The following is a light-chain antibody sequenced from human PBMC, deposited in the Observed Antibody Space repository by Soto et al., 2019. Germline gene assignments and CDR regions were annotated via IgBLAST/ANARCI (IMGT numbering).Light chain of an antibody. V-gene: IGKV1-5*01. CDR3: RQSYSAPQVT. CDR1: QTISSW. Sequence: DIQMTQSPSTLSGSVGDRVTITCRASQTISSWLAWYQQKPGKAPKLLIYGAFGLQSGVPSRFSGSGSGTDFTLTISSLQPEDFATYYCRQSYSAPQVTFGGGTKVDIK. J-gene: IGKJ4*01. CDR2: GAF.